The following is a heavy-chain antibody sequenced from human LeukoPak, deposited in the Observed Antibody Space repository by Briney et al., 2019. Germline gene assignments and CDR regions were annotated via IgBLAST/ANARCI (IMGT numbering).Heavy chain of an antibody. D-gene: IGHD3-3*01. CDR1: GGSISSSSYY. CDR2: IYYSGST. CDR3: ARDEYDFWSGYYTGIDY. V-gene: IGHV4-39*07. Sequence: SETLSLTCTVSGGSISSSSYYWGWIRQPPGKGLEWIGSIYYSGSTYYNPSLKSRVTISVDTSKNQFSLKLSSVTAADTAVYYCARDEYDFWSGYYTGIDYWGQGTLVTVSS. J-gene: IGHJ4*02.